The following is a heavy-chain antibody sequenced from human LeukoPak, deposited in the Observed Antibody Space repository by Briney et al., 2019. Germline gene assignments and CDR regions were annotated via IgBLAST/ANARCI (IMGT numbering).Heavy chain of an antibody. CDR3: ARENIVVVTAIRDAFDI. CDR2: ISSSGGST. V-gene: IGHV3-23*01. J-gene: IGHJ3*02. D-gene: IGHD2-21*02. CDR1: GFTFRSYA. Sequence: GGSLRLSCAASGFTFRSYAMGWVRQAPGKGLEWVSAISSSGGSTYYADSVKGRSTISRDNAKNSLCLQMNSLRDEDTAVYYCARENIVVVTAIRDAFDIWGQGTMVTVSS.